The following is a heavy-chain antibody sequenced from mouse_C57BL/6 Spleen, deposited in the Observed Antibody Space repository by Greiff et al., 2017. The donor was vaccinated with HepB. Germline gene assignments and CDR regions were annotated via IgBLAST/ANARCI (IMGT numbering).Heavy chain of an antibody. Sequence: EVKVEESGPGLVKPSQSLSLTCSVTGYSITSGYYWNWIRQFPGNKLEWMGYISYDGSNNYNPSLKNRISITRDTSKNQFFLKLNSVTTEDTATYYCARDADGYYGYWGQGTTLTVSS. D-gene: IGHD2-3*01. CDR2: ISYDGSN. CDR3: ARDADGYYGY. J-gene: IGHJ2*01. CDR1: GYSITSGYY. V-gene: IGHV3-6*01.